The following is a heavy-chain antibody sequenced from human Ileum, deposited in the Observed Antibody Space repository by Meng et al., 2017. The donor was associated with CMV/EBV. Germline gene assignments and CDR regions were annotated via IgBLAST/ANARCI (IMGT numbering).Heavy chain of an antibody. J-gene: IGHJ4*02. CDR1: ADSFTGYH. Sequence: QVRHQQWGAEVLKPSETLSLTHTVSADSFTGYHWTWIRQPPGKGPEWIGEINYRGSIHYNPSLESRVTISLDMSTNQLSLKLNSVTAADTAVYYCVRGNWVSDFWGQGTLVTVSS. CDR2: INYRGSI. D-gene: IGHD7-27*01. V-gene: IGHV4-34*01. CDR3: VRGNWVSDF.